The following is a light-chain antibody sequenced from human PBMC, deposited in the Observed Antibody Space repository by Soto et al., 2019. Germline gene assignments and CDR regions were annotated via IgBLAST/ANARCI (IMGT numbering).Light chain of an antibody. CDR3: KQYSSSHSIT. Sequence: EIVGTQSPATLSVSRVESATLSCRASQSVSSNLAWYQQKAGQSPRLLIYGASTRATGIPARFSGSGSGTEFTLTISILQSEDFAVYYCKQYSSSHSITSCQGTRLQIK. CDR1: QSVSSN. CDR2: GAS. J-gene: IGKJ5*01. V-gene: IGKV3-15*01.